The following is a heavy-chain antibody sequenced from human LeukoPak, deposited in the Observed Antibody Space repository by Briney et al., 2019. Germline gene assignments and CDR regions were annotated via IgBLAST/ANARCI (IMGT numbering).Heavy chain of an antibody. CDR1: GYTFTSYG. CDR3: ARDRTTVTTSYYYGMDV. D-gene: IGHD4-17*01. J-gene: IGHJ6*02. CDR2: ISAYNGNT. V-gene: IGHV1-18*01. Sequence: VASVKVSCTASGYTFTSYGISWVRRSPGQGLEWMGWISAYNGNTNYAQKLQGRVTMTTDTSTSTAYMELRSLRSDDTAVYYCARDRTTVTTSYYYGMDVWGQGTTVTVSS.